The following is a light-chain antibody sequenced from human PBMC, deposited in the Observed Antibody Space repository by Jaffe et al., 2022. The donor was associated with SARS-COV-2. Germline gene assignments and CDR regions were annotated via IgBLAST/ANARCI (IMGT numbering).Light chain of an antibody. CDR1: SSDVGGYNL. Sequence: QSALTQPASVSGSPGQSITISCTGTSSDVGGYNLVSWYQQHPGKAPKLMIYEGSKRPSGVSDRFSGSKSANTASLTISGLQAEDEADYYCCSYAGSSTYVFGTGTKVTVL. CDR2: EGS. V-gene: IGLV2-23*01. CDR3: CSYAGSSTYV. J-gene: IGLJ1*01.